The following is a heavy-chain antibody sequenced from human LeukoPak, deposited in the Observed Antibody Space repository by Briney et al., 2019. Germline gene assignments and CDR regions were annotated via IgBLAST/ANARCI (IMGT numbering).Heavy chain of an antibody. D-gene: IGHD3-10*01. CDR3: ARASNYGSGSYTLYFDY. J-gene: IGHJ4*02. V-gene: IGHV4-61*05. CDR1: GDSISTSNSY. Sequence: SETLSLTCTVSGDSISTSNSYWGWIRQPPGKGLEWIGYIYYSGSPNYNPSLKSRVTISVDTSKNQFSLNLSSVTAADTAVYYCARASNYGSGSYTLYFDYWGQGTLVTVSS. CDR2: IYYSGSP.